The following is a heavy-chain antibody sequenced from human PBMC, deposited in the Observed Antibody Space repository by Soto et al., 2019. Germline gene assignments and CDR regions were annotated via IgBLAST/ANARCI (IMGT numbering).Heavy chain of an antibody. D-gene: IGHD2-15*01. Sequence: GGSLRLSCAASGFTFSSYAMSWVRQAPGKGLEWVSAISSSSSTIYYADSVKGRFTISRDNAKNSLYLQMNSLRAEDTAVYYCARNVVVVAAKYYYYYMDVWGKGTTVTVSS. J-gene: IGHJ6*03. V-gene: IGHV3-48*01. CDR1: GFTFSSYA. CDR2: ISSSSSTI. CDR3: ARNVVVVAAKYYYYYMDV.